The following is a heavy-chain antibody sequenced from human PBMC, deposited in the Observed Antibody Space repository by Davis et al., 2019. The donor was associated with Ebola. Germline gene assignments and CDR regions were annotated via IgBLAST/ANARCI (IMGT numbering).Heavy chain of an antibody. Sequence: SETLSLTCTVSGGSISSYYWSWIRQPPGKGLEWIGYIYYSGSTNYNPSLKSRVTISVDTSKNQFSLKLSSVTAADTAVYYCARRGRDGYNSYYYYYYGMDVWGQGTTVTVSS. D-gene: IGHD5-24*01. J-gene: IGHJ6*02. CDR3: ARRGRDGYNSYYYYYYGMDV. CDR1: GGSISSYY. CDR2: IYYSGST. V-gene: IGHV4-59*08.